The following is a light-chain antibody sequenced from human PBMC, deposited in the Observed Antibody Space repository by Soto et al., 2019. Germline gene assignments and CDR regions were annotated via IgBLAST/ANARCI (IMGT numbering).Light chain of an antibody. Sequence: DIQMTQSPSTLSESVLDRVTITCLASQSVTIWLAWYQQKPGKAPKLLIYKASSLASGVPSRFSGSGSGTEFTLTISSLQPDDFATYCCQQYDDYPLTFGGGTKVDIK. CDR1: QSVTIW. CDR2: KAS. V-gene: IGKV1-5*03. CDR3: QQYDDYPLT. J-gene: IGKJ4*01.